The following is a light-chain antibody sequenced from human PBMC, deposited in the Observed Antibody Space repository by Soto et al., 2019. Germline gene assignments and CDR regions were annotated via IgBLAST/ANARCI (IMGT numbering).Light chain of an antibody. CDR3: MQGTHRPIT. CDR2: KVS. Sequence: DVVMTQSPLSLTVTLGQPASISCRSSQGLLYSDGNTYLNWFQQRPGQCPRRLIYKVSDRDSGVPDRFSGSGSGTDFTLKISRVEAEDVGVYYCMQGTHRPITFGQGTRLEIK. V-gene: IGKV2-30*01. J-gene: IGKJ5*01. CDR1: QGLLYSDGNTY.